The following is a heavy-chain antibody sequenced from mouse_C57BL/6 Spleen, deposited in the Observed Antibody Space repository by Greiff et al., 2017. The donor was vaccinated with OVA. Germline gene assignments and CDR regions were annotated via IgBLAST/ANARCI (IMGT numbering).Heavy chain of an antibody. CDR1: GYAFTNYL. Sequence: VQLQQSGAELVRPGTSVKVSCKASGYAFTNYLIEWVKQRPGQGLEWIGVINPGSGGTNYNEKFKGKATLTADKSSSTAYMQLSSLPSEDSAVYFCARSAPLITKVLSEGFAYWGQGTLVTVSA. V-gene: IGHV1-54*01. CDR3: ARSAPLITKVLSEGFAY. J-gene: IGHJ3*01. D-gene: IGHD1-1*01. CDR2: INPGSGGT.